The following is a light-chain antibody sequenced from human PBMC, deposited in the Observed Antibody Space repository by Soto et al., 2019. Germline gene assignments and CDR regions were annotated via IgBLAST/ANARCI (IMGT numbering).Light chain of an antibody. CDR2: DVS. CDR3: CSYAGSYTWV. V-gene: IGLV2-11*01. Sequence: QSVLTQPRSVSGSPGQSVTISCTGTSNDVGGYNYVSWYQQHPGKAPKLMIYDVSKRPSGVPDRFSGSKSDNTASLTISGLQAEDEADYYCCSYAGSYTWVFGGGTKLTVL. J-gene: IGLJ3*02. CDR1: SNDVGGYNY.